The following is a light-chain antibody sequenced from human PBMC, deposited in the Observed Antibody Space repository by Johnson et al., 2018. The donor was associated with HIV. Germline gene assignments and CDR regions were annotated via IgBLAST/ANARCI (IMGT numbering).Light chain of an antibody. J-gene: IGLJ1*01. V-gene: IGLV1-51*01. CDR3: GTWDNSLSAGV. Sequence: QSVLTQPPSVSAAPGQKVTISCSGSSSNIGNNYASWYQQAPGTAPKLLIYDNHKRPSGIPDRFSGSKSGTSATLGITGLQTGDEADYYCGTWDNSLSAGVFGTGTKVTVL. CDR1: SSNIGNNY. CDR2: DNH.